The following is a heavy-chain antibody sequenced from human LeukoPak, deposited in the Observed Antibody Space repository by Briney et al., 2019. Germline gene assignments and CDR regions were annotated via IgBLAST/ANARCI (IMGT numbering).Heavy chain of an antibody. V-gene: IGHV3-11*04. D-gene: IGHD2-15*01. J-gene: IGHJ4*02. CDR3: ASNTLYCSGGSCYSDY. CDR1: GFTFSDYY. CDR2: ISSSGSTI. Sequence: PGGSLRLSCAASGFTFSDYYMSWIRQAPGKGLEWVSDISSSGSTIYYADSVKGRFTISRDNAKNSLYLQMNSLRAEDTAVYYCASNTLYCSGGSCYSDYCGQGSLVTVSS.